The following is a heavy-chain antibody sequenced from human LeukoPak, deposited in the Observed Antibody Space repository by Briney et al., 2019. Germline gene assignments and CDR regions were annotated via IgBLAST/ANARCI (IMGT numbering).Heavy chain of an antibody. CDR3: ARLVDTAMVTRADY. CDR2: IFYSGST. D-gene: IGHD5-18*01. Sequence: SETLSLTCTVSSGSISTSNYYWGWVRQPPGKALEWIGNIFYSGSTYYSPSLKSRVTISVDTSKNQFSLKLSSVTAADTAVYYCARLVDTAMVTRADYWGQGTLVTVSS. V-gene: IGHV4-39*07. J-gene: IGHJ4*02. CDR1: SGSISTSNYY.